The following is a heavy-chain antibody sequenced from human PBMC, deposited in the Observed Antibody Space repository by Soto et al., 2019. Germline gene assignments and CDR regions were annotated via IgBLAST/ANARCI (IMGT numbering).Heavy chain of an antibody. J-gene: IGHJ6*02. CDR3: LGYNGIHRYGMDV. V-gene: IGHV3-13*04. Sequence: EVQLVESGGGVVQPGGSLRLSCAASGFTFSRYDMHWVRQASGKGLEWVASIGTAGDTYYTDSVKGRFTISREDAKNSLYLQMNSLRAGDTAVYYCLGYNGIHRYGMDVWGQGTTGTVSS. D-gene: IGHD2-8*01. CDR1: GFTFSRYD. CDR2: IGTAGDT.